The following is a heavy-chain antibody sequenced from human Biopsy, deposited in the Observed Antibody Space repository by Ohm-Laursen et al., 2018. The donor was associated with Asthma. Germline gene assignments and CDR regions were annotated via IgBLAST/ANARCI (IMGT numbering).Heavy chain of an antibody. Sequence: SQTLSLTCTVSGGSMTPASHYWDWIRQAPGKGLEWIGYISYGGKTSYNPSLKNRVTISRDTSKNRFSLRLPSVTAADTAVYFCARRITIFGVVQKDHGMDAWGQGTTVIVSS. D-gene: IGHD3-3*01. CDR2: ISYGGKT. CDR1: GGSMTPASHY. J-gene: IGHJ6*02. V-gene: IGHV4-39*01. CDR3: ARRITIFGVVQKDHGMDA.